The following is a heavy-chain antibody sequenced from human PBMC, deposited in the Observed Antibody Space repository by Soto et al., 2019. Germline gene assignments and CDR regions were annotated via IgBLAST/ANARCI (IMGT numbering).Heavy chain of an antibody. Sequence: GESLKISCKGSGYSFTSYWIGWVRQMPGKGLEWMGRIDPSDSYTNYSPSFQGHVTISADKSISTAYLQWSSLKASDTAMYYCARHIVVVPAAIRDNNWIDPWGQGTLVTVSS. CDR2: IDPSDSYT. CDR3: ARHIVVVPAAIRDNNWIDP. CDR1: GYSFTSYW. D-gene: IGHD2-2*01. J-gene: IGHJ5*02. V-gene: IGHV5-10-1*01.